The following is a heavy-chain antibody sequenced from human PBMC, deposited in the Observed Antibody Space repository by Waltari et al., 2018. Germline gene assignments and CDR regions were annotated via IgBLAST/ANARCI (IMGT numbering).Heavy chain of an antibody. D-gene: IGHD3-22*01. V-gene: IGHV4-38-2*01. J-gene: IGHJ1*01. CDR3: AGTYYYDSSGYSTEYFQH. Sequence: QVQLQESGPGLVKPSETLSLTCAVSGYSISSGYYWGWIRQPPGKGLEWIGSIYHSGSTYYNPSLKSRVTISVDTSKNQFSLKLSSVTAADTAVYYCAGTYYYDSSGYSTEYFQHWGQGTLVIVSS. CDR1: GYSISSGYY. CDR2: IYHSGST.